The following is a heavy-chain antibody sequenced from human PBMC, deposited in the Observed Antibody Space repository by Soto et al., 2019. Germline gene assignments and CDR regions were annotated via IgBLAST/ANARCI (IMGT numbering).Heavy chain of an antibody. J-gene: IGHJ4*02. D-gene: IGHD5-12*01. CDR2: TIPAFGTA. V-gene: IGHV1-69*06. CDR1: GAGDTFSNYG. CDR3: RLHDKTALPPLDS. Sequence: QVHLVQSGAEVKSPGSAVKVSCKVSGAGDTFSNYGLNWMRQAPGQGLEWMGGTIPAFGTANYAQKFQGRVTITADTSTTTAYMELSRLRSADRAVYYCRLHDKTALPPLDSWGQGTLVSVSS.